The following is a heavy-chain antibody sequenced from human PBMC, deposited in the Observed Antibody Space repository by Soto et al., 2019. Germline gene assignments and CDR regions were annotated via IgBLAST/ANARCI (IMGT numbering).Heavy chain of an antibody. Sequence: ASVKVSCKASGYTFTSYGISWVRQAPGQGLEWMGWISAYNGNTNYAQKLQGRVTMTTDTSTSTAYMELRSLRSDDTAVYYCARDRSTGTPVKGYYYYYYGMDVWGQGTTVTVSS. CDR3: ARDRSTGTPVKGYYYYYYGMDV. V-gene: IGHV1-18*01. CDR2: ISAYNGNT. J-gene: IGHJ6*02. CDR1: GYTFTSYG. D-gene: IGHD1-1*01.